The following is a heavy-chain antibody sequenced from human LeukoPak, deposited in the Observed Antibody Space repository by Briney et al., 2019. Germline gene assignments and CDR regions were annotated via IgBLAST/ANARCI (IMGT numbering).Heavy chain of an antibody. D-gene: IGHD3-10*01. Sequence: GGSLRLSCAASGFTFSNYAMSWVRQVPGKGLVWVSRINTDGSTTNYADSVKGRFTMSRDNAKNTLYLQMNSLRAEDTAVYYCARGVSTLVRGPGYWGQGTLVTVSS. J-gene: IGHJ4*02. V-gene: IGHV3-74*01. CDR1: GFTFSNYA. CDR3: ARGVSTLVRGPGY. CDR2: INTDGSTT.